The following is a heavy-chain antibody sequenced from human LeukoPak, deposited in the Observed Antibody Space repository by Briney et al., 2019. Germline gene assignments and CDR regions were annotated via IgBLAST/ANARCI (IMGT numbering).Heavy chain of an antibody. Sequence: PGGSLRLSCAASGFTFSNYWMSWVRQAPGKGLEWVANIKQDGSDKYYVDSVKGRFTISRDNAKNSLYLQMNSLRAEDTAVYYCAKEWQQLVPDYWGQGTLVTVSS. V-gene: IGHV3-7*03. J-gene: IGHJ4*02. CDR2: IKQDGSDK. D-gene: IGHD6-13*01. CDR3: AKEWQQLVPDY. CDR1: GFTFSNYW.